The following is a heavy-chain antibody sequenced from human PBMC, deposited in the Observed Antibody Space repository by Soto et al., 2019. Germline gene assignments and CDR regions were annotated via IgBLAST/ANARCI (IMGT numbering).Heavy chain of an antibody. CDR2: VNNSAST. J-gene: IGHJ6*03. Sequence: QVQLQQWGAGLLKPSGTLSLTCGVSGGSLSDYYWSWIRQPPGKGLEGIGEVNNSASTNPNPSLRSRATISADMSKIQFALSLSSVTAAATAPYYSARPPIKYFSSISCRHDYNYYIDVWGTGTAVTVSS. CDR3: ARPPIKYFSSISCRHDYNYYIDV. CDR1: GGSLSDYY. V-gene: IGHV4-34*04. D-gene: IGHD2-2*01.